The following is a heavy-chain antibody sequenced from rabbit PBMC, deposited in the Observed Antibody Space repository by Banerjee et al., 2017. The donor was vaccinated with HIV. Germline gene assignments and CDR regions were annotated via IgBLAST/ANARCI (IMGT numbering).Heavy chain of an antibody. V-gene: IGHV1S45*01. J-gene: IGHJ2*01. D-gene: IGHD3-1*01. CDR3: ARAVASYFDP. CDR1: GFSFSSSYW. Sequence: QEQLVESGGGLVTPGASLTLTCTASGFSFSSSYWICWVRQAPGKGLEWIGCIYTNSSGSTWYASWAKGRFTISKASSTTVTLQMTSLTAADTATYFCARAVASYFDPWGPGTLVTVS. CDR2: IYTNSSGST.